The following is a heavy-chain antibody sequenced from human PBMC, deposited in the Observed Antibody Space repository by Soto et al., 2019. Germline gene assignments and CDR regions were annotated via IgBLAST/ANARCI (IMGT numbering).Heavy chain of an antibody. D-gene: IGHD3-22*01. J-gene: IGHJ3*01. Sequence: PGGSLRLSCTASGFTFSNHGMHWVRQTPGKGLEWVAVIWYDGNPKYYADSVKGRFTISRDNSKNTLDLEMNALRAEDTAVYHCARDFHYDSSGCLDLWGQGTLVTVS. CDR2: IWYDGNPK. CDR1: GFTFSNHG. CDR3: ARDFHYDSSGCLDL. V-gene: IGHV3-33*01.